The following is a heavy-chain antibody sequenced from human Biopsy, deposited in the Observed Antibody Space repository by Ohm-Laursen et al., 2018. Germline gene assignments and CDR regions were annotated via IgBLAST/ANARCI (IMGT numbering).Heavy chain of an antibody. CDR3: ARGGADFHGTGS. CDR1: GFTFSSYP. D-gene: IGHD3-3*01. J-gene: IGHJ5*02. CDR2: ITRDGFYM. V-gene: IGHV3-21*06. Sequence: SLRLSCAAFGFTFSSYPINWVRQAPGKGLEWVSSITRDGFYMFYADSVKGRFTISRDYAKNLVSLEMNSLRVEDTAVYYCARGGADFHGTGSWGQGTLVSVSS.